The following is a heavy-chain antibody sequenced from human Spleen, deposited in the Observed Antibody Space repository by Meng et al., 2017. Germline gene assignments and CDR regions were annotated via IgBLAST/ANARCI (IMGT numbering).Heavy chain of an antibody. D-gene: IGHD3-3*01. Sequence: EVQLVESGGGLVKPGGSLRLSCAASGFTFSSFSIAWVREAPGKGLEWVSSISSSSTYIYYADSVKGRFTISRDDAKNTVYLQMNSLRVEDTAVYYCARDFGGWYDVWGQGTLVTVSS. V-gene: IGHV3-21*01. CDR1: GFTFSSFS. CDR3: ARDFGGWYDV. CDR2: ISSSSTYI. J-gene: IGHJ5*02.